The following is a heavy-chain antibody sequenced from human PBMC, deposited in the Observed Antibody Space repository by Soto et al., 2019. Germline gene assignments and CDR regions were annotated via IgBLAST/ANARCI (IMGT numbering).Heavy chain of an antibody. J-gene: IGHJ4*02. D-gene: IGHD3-10*02. V-gene: IGHV6-1*01. CDR3: ASLGSSGWSGGNY. Sequence: TLSLTCAISGDSVSSNIAAWNWIRQSPSRGLEWLGRTYYRSKWYNDYAVSVKSRITINPDTSKNQFSLRLNSVTPEDTAVYYCASLGSSGWSGGNYWGQGTLVTVSS. CDR2: TYYRSKWYN. CDR1: GDSVSSNIAA.